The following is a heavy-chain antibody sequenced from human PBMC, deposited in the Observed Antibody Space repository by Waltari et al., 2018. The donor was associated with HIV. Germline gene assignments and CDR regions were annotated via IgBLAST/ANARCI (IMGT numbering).Heavy chain of an antibody. D-gene: IGHD1-26*01. CDR1: GFSFSSYE. J-gene: IGHJ4*02. CDR3: TRGLRLLRSILPFDY. Sequence: EVQLVQSGGGLVQPGGSLRLSCAASGFSFSSYEMHWVRQAPGKGLEWVSNISTTGSTGYYADSVKGRFTISRDNAKKSLYLQMNSLRAEDTAGYYWTRGLRLLRSILPFDYWGQGTLVPVSS. CDR2: ISTTGSTG. V-gene: IGHV3-48*03.